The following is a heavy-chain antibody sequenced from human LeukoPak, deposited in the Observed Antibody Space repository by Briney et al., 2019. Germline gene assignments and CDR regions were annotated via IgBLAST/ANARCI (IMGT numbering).Heavy chain of an antibody. CDR2: ISGSGGST. D-gene: IGHD6-6*01. CDR1: GFTFSSYA. CDR3: AKAPTRPTWYSSSPDYSDY. V-gene: IGHV3-23*01. Sequence: GGSLRLSCAASGFTFSSYAMSWVRQAPGKGLEWVSAISGSGGSTYYADSVKGRFTISRDNSKNTLYLQMNSLRAEDTAVYYCAKAPTRPTWYSSSPDYSDYWGQGTLVTVSS. J-gene: IGHJ4*02.